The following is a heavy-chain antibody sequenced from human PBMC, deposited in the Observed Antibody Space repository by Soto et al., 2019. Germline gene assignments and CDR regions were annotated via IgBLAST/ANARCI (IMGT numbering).Heavy chain of an antibody. D-gene: IGHD3-3*01. CDR2: IYPGDSDT. V-gene: IGHV5-51*01. J-gene: IGHJ6*02. Sequence: GESLKISCKGSGYSFTSYWIGWVRQMPGKGLEWMGIIYPGDSDTRYSPSFQGQVTISADKSISTAYLQWSSLKASDTAMYYCARLGIWSGYPSKYGMDVWGQGTTVPVSS. CDR3: ARLGIWSGYPSKYGMDV. CDR1: GYSFTSYW.